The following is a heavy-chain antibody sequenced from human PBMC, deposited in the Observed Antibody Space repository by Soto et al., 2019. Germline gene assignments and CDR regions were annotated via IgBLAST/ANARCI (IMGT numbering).Heavy chain of an antibody. D-gene: IGHD2-15*01. CDR1: GFTVSSNY. V-gene: IGHV3-66*01. Sequence: PGRSLRRSCADSGFTVSSNYMSWVRQAPGEGLEWAIVIYSGGSTYYAESVKGRFTISRDNSKNTLYLQMNSLRAEDTAVYYCARAEQDIVVVGWGSTNYYYYMDVWGKGSTVTVSS. CDR2: IYSGGST. CDR3: ARAEQDIVVVGWGSTNYYYYMDV. J-gene: IGHJ6*03.